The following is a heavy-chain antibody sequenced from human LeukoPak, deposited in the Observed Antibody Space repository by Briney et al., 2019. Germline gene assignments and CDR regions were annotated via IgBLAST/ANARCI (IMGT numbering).Heavy chain of an antibody. CDR1: GYTFTGYY. CDR2: INPNSGGT. CDR3: ARGKIGGFDY. V-gene: IGHV1-2*02. D-gene: IGHD3-22*01. J-gene: IGHJ4*02. Sequence: ASVKVSCKASGYTFTGYYMHWVRQAPGQGHEWMGWINPNSGGTNYAQKFQGRVTMARDTSISTAYMELSRLRSDDTAVCYCARGKIGGFDYWGQGTLVTVSS.